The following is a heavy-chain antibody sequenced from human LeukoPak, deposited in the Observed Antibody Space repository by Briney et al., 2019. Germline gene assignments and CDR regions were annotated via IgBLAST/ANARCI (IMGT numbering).Heavy chain of an antibody. CDR3: ARVAASYGSGSYPNLHYYYYYYMDV. Sequence: SETLSLTCTVSGGSISSGSYYWSWIRQPAGKGLEWIGRIYTSGSTNYNPSLKSRVTISVDTSKNQFSLKLSSVTAADTAVYYCARVAASYGSGSYPNLHYYYYYYMDVWGKGTTVTISS. CDR2: IYTSGST. J-gene: IGHJ6*03. CDR1: GGSISSGSYY. V-gene: IGHV4-61*02. D-gene: IGHD3-10*01.